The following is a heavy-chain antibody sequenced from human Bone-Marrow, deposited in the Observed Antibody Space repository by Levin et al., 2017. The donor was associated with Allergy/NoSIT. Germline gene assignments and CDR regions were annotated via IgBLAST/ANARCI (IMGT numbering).Heavy chain of an antibody. J-gene: IGHJ4*02. V-gene: IGHV3-33*01. CDR2: IWSDGSFE. CDR1: GFTFSSYA. D-gene: IGHD3-22*01. CDR3: ARPYYDSTGYSLDY. Sequence: PGGSLRLSCAASGFTFSSYAMHWVRQAPGKGLEWVAEIWSDGSFEYFADSVKGRFTISRDNSKNTLYLQMNTLRAEDTAVYYCARPYYDSTGYSLDYWGQGTLVTVSS.